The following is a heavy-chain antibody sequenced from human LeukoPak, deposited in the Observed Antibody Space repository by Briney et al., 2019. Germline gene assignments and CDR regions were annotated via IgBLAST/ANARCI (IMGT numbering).Heavy chain of an antibody. J-gene: IGHJ4*02. CDR3: ARSLGVEMATMGY. V-gene: IGHV1-24*01. CDR2: FDPEDGET. CDR1: GYTLTELS. D-gene: IGHD5-24*01. Sequence: EASVKVSCKVSGYTLTELSMHWVRQAPGKGLEWMGGFDPEDGETIYAQKFQGRVTITADKSTSTAYMELSSLRSEDTAVYCCARSLGVEMATMGYWGQGTLVTVSS.